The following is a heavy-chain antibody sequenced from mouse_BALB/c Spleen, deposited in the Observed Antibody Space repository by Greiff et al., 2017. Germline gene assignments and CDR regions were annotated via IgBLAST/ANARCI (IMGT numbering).Heavy chain of an antibody. V-gene: IGHV14-3*02. CDR2: IDPANGNT. J-gene: IGHJ3*01. Sequence: VQLQQSGAELVKPGASVKLSCTASGFNIKDTYMHWVQQRPEQGLEWIGRIDPANGNTKYDPKFQGKATITADTSSNTAYLQLSSLTSEDTAVYYGARRGIYYDYDGFAYWGQGTLVTVSA. CDR3: ARRGIYYDYDGFAY. D-gene: IGHD2-4*01. CDR1: GFNIKDTY.